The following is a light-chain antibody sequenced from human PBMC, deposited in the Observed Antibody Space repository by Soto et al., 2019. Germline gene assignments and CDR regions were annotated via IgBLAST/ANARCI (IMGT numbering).Light chain of an antibody. CDR2: GAS. CDR3: QQYNNWPWT. CDR1: QSVSSN. J-gene: IGKJ1*01. V-gene: IGKV3-15*01. Sequence: EIVMTQSPATMSVSPGERANLSCRASQSVSSNLAWYQQKPGQAPRLLIYGASTRATGIPARFSGSGSGTEFTLTISSLQSEDFAVYYCQQYNNWPWTFGRGTKVEIK.